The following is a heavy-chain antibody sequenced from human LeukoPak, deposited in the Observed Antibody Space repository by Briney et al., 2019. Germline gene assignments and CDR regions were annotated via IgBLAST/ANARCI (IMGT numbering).Heavy chain of an antibody. CDR1: GGSISSYH. V-gene: IGHV4-59*08. D-gene: IGHD6-13*01. CDR3: ARAYSSSSVART. CDR2: IYYSGST. Sequence: SETLSLTCTVSGGSISSYHWSWIRQPPGKGLEWIGYIYYSGSTNYNPSLKSRVTISVDTSKNQFSLKLSSVTAADTAVYYCARAYSSSSVARTWGQGTLVTVSS. J-gene: IGHJ5*02.